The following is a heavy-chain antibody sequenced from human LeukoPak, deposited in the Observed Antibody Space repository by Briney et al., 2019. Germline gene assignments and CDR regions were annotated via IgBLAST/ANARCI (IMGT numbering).Heavy chain of an antibody. CDR1: GFTFSSYW. D-gene: IGHD3-22*01. CDR2: ISSSSSYI. V-gene: IGHV3-21*01. J-gene: IGHJ4*02. CDR3: ARGDKYYYDSSGYFDY. Sequence: GGSLRLPCAASGFTFSSYWMSWVRQAPGKGLEWVSSISSSSSYIYYADSVKGRFTISRDNAKNSLYLQMNSLRAEDTAVYYCARGDKYYYDSSGYFDYWGQGTLVTVSS.